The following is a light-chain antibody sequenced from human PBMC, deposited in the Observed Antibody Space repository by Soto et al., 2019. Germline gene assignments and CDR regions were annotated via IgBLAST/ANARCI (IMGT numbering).Light chain of an antibody. J-gene: IGKJ1*01. V-gene: IGKV3-11*01. CDR3: HQRKSWPRT. Sequence: EILFRHSASNLCSSPCEISTLSCRASQTVSSKLAWYQHKPGQAPRLLIYDTSNRATGIPARFSGSGSGTDFTLTISSLEPEDFAVYYCHQRKSWPRTFGRGTKVDIK. CDR1: QTVSSK. CDR2: DTS.